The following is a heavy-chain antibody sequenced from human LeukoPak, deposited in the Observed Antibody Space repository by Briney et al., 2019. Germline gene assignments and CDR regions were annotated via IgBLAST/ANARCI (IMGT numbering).Heavy chain of an antibody. V-gene: IGHV4-39*01. D-gene: IGHD3-3*01. CDR1: AGSISSSIYY. Sequence: SETLSLTCTVSAGSISSSIYYWGWIRQPPGKGLEWIGTIYYTGNTFYSPSLKTRVTISIDRSKNQCSLKLSSVTAADTALYYCARHPSFDWFGPWGQGTLVTVSS. CDR2: IYYTGNT. CDR3: ARHPSFDWFGP. J-gene: IGHJ5*02.